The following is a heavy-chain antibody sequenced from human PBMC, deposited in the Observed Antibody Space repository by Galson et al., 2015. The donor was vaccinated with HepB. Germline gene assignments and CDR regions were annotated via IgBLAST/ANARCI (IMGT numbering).Heavy chain of an antibody. J-gene: IGHJ1*01. V-gene: IGHV1-18*01. CDR1: GYTFTNYG. Sequence: SVKVSCKASGYTFTNYGISWVRQPPGQGFEWMGWISGYNGNTDYAQKLQGRVTMTTDTSTSTAYMELTNLRSDDTAVYYCARSGVAASGTRYFQHWGQGTLVTVSS. CDR2: ISGYNGNT. CDR3: ARSGVAASGTRYFQH. D-gene: IGHD6-13*01.